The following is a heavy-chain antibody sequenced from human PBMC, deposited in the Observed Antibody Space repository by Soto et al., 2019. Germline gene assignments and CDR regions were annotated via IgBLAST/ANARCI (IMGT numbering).Heavy chain of an antibody. V-gene: IGHV1-69*13. CDR1: GGTFSSYA. CDR3: ARGQKNYDFWSGPMRL. CDR2: IIPIFGTA. D-gene: IGHD3-3*01. J-gene: IGHJ4*02. Sequence: GASVQVSCKASGGTFSSYAISWVRQAPGQGLEWMGGIIPIFGTANYAQKFQGRVTITADESTSTAYMELSSLRSEDTAVYYCARGQKNYDFWSGPMRLWGQGTLVTVSS.